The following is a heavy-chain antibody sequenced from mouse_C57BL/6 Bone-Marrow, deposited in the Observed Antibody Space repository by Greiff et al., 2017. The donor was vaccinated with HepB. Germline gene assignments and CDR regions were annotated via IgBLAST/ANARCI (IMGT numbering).Heavy chain of an antibody. Sequence: VQLQQPGAELVKPGASVKMSCKASGYTFTSYWITWVKQRPGQGLEWIGDIYPGSGSTNYNEKFKSKATRTVDTSSSTAYMQLSSLTAEDSAVYYCARRIYYDYDGAWFAYWGQGTLVTVSA. CDR3: ARRIYYDYDGAWFAY. D-gene: IGHD2-4*01. J-gene: IGHJ3*01. V-gene: IGHV1-55*01. CDR2: IYPGSGST. CDR1: GYTFTSYW.